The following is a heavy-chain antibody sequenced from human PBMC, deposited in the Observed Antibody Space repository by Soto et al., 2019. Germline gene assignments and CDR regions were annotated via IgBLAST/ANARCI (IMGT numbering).Heavy chain of an antibody. CDR2: ISDDGSNK. CDR1: GFTFRTYA. J-gene: IGHJ3*02. CDR3: AKGTGYTSGTNDAFDI. V-gene: IGHV3-30*18. Sequence: PGGPLRLSCAPSGFTFRTYARHWFGRAPGKGLEWGAVISDDGSNKYNIAPMEGRSTISRDNSKNTLYLQMNSLRPEDTAVYYCAKGTGYTSGTNDAFDIWGQGTMVTVSS. D-gene: IGHD5-18*01.